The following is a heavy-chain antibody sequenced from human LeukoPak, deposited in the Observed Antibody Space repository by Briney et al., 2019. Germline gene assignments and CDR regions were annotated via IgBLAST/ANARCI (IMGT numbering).Heavy chain of an antibody. D-gene: IGHD6-13*01. CDR2: IYSGGST. V-gene: IGHV3-66*01. J-gene: IGHJ4*02. CDR1: GFTFSNYG. CDR3: ARAAAGTNTDY. Sequence: PGGSLRLSCAASGFTFSNYGIHWVRQAPGKGLEWVSVIYSGGSTYYADSVKGRFTISRDNSKNTLYLQMNSLRAEDTAVYYCARAAAGTNTDYWGQGTLVTVSS.